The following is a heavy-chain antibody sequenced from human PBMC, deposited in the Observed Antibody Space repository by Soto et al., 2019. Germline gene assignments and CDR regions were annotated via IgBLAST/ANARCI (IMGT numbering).Heavy chain of an antibody. CDR3: ARGAGYCSGDCWNDYYYAMDV. V-gene: IGHV1-3*01. CDR1: GYIFTNYA. D-gene: IGHD2-21*02. J-gene: IGHJ6*02. Sequence: ASEKVSCKASGYIFTNYAIHWVRQAPGQRLEWVGWINVGTGNTKYSQNFQGRVTITRDTSATTAYMELSSLRSEDTAVYYCARGAGYCSGDCWNDYYYAMDVWGQGTTVTVSS. CDR2: INVGTGNT.